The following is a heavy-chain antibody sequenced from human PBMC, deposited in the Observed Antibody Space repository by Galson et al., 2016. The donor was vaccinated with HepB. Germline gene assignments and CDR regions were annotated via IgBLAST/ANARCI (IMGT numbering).Heavy chain of an antibody. CDR3: ARQAYYDSSGYYYPLGY. J-gene: IGHJ4*02. CDR2: IYSGGST. D-gene: IGHD3-22*01. Sequence: SLRLSCAASGFTFSSYWMHWVRQAPGKGLEWVSAIYSGGSTYYADAVKGNFTVSRDNSKNTLYLQMNSLRAEDTAVYYCARQAYYDSSGYYYPLGYWGQGTLVTVSS. V-gene: IGHV3-66*04. CDR1: GFTFSSYW.